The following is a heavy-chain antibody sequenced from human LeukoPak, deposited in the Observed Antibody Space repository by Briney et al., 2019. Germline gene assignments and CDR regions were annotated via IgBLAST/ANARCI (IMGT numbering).Heavy chain of an antibody. D-gene: IGHD3-3*01. J-gene: IGHJ4*02. CDR1: GFPFSNYW. CDR3: ARDGRGYYIDY. Sequence: GGSLRLSCAASGFPFSNYWMIWARHLPGKGLEWVAKIKEDGSEQNYVDSVKGRFTISRDNAKKSLDLQMNSLRAEDTAVYYCARDGRGYYIDYWGQGTLVTVSS. V-gene: IGHV3-7*01. CDR2: IKEDGSEQ.